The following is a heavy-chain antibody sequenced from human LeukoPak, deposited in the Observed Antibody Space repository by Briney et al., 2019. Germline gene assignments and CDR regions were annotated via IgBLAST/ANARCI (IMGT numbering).Heavy chain of an antibody. CDR3: AREVSSSWSGYYFYYMDV. Sequence: SQTLSLTCTVSPGSISSVSISRGGYYWTWIRQPPGKGLEWIGYIYQSGSTYYNPSLKSRVTISIDRSKNQFSLKLRSVTAADTAVYYCAREVSSSWSGYYFYYMDVWGKGTTVTVSS. CDR2: IYQSGST. V-gene: IGHV4-30-2*01. CDR1: PGSISSVSISRGGYY. D-gene: IGHD6-13*01. J-gene: IGHJ6*03.